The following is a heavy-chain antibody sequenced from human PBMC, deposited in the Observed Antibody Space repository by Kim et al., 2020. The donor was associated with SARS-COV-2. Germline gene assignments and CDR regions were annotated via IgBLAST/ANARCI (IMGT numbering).Heavy chain of an antibody. CDR2: ISYDGSNK. CDR1: GFTFSSYG. J-gene: IGHJ6*02. D-gene: IGHD3-10*01. Sequence: GGSLRLSCAASGFTFSSYGMHWVRQAPGKGLEWVAVISYDGSNKYYADSVKGRFTISRDNSKNTLYLQMNSLRAEDTAVYYCAKMGLGDRTMVRGVHYYYGMDVWGQGTTVTVSS. V-gene: IGHV3-30*18. CDR3: AKMGLGDRTMVRGVHYYYGMDV.